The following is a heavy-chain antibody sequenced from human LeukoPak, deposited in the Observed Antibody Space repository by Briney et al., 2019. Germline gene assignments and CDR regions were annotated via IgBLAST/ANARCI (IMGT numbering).Heavy chain of an antibody. CDR1: GGTFSSYA. J-gene: IGHJ3*02. Sequence: SVKVSCTASGGTFSSYAISWVRQAPGQGLEWMGRIIPILGIANYAQKFQGRVTITADKSTSTAYMELSSLRSQDTAVYYCARGTITFDAFDIWGQGTMVTVSS. V-gene: IGHV1-69*04. CDR2: IIPILGIA. CDR3: ARGTITFDAFDI. D-gene: IGHD1-14*01.